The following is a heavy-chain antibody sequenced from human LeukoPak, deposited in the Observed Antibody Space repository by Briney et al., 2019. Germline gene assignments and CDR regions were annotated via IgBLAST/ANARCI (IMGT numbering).Heavy chain of an antibody. V-gene: IGHV4-59*08. CDR3: ARGTCGGDCYSPPYYFDY. Sequence: SETLSLTCTVSGVSISSYYWSWVRQPPGKGLEWVGYIYYSGSTNYNPSLKSRDTISEDTSKNQFSLKLSSVTAADTAVYYCARGTCGGDCYSPPYYFDYWGQGTLVTVSS. CDR2: IYYSGST. J-gene: IGHJ4*02. D-gene: IGHD2-21*02. CDR1: GVSISSYY.